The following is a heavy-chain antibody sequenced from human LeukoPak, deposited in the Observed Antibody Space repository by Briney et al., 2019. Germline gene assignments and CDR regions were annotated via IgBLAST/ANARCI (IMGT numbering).Heavy chain of an antibody. Sequence: GASVKVSCKASGYTFTGYYMHWVRQAPGQGLEWMGWINPNSGGTNYAQKFQGRVTMTRDTSISTAYMELSRLTSDDTAVYCCARGWNYYDSSGSSFDPWGQGTLVTVSS. CDR2: INPNSGGT. V-gene: IGHV1-2*02. CDR3: ARGWNYYDSSGSSFDP. CDR1: GYTFTGYY. D-gene: IGHD3-22*01. J-gene: IGHJ5*02.